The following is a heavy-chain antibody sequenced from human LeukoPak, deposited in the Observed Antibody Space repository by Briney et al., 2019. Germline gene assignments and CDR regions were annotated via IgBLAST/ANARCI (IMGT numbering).Heavy chain of an antibody. D-gene: IGHD6-13*01. J-gene: IGHJ4*02. V-gene: IGHV3-30*18. Sequence: PGGSLRLSCAASGFTFSSHWMNWVRQAPGKGLEWVAVISYDGSNKYYADSVKGRFTISRDNSKNTLYLHMNSLRAEDTAVYYCAKVRYSSSWYGIDYWGQGTLVTVSS. CDR3: AKVRYSSSWYGIDY. CDR1: GFTFSSHW. CDR2: ISYDGSNK.